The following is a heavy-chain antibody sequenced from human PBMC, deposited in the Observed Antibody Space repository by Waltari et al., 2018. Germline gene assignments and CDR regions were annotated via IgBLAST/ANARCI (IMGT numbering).Heavy chain of an antibody. CDR2: IYSGVST. Sequence: EVQLVESGGGLIQPGGSLRLSCAASGFTVSSNYMSWVRQAPGKGLEWVSVIYSGVSTYYADSVKGRFTISRDNSKNTLYLQMNSLRAEDTAVYYCARGKYDSSFPWDNWFDPWGQGTLVTVSS. CDR1: GFTVSSNY. D-gene: IGHD3-22*01. J-gene: IGHJ5*02. CDR3: ARGKYDSSFPWDNWFDP. V-gene: IGHV3-53*01.